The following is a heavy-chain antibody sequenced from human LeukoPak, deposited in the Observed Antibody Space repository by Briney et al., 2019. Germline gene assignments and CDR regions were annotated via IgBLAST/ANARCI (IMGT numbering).Heavy chain of an antibody. Sequence: GGSLRLSCAASGFTFSSYAMHWVRQAPGKGLEWVAVISYDGSNKYYADSVKGRFTISRDNSKNTPYLQMNSLRAEDTAVYYCARGLRVVPAAHHLDYWGQGTLVTVSS. CDR3: ARGLRVVPAAHHLDY. CDR1: GFTFSSYA. D-gene: IGHD2-2*01. V-gene: IGHV3-30*01. J-gene: IGHJ4*02. CDR2: ISYDGSNK.